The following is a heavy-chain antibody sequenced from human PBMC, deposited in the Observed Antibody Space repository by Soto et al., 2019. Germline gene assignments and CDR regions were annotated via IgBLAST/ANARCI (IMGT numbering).Heavy chain of an antibody. V-gene: IGHV1-8*01. Sequence: QVQLVQSGAEVKKPGASVRVSCKASGYTFTSYDINWVRQATGQGLEWMGWMNPNSGNTGYAQKVQGSVTMTRHTSRSPASMELSSLRSEDTAVYYCAREGTIRGDDYWGQGTLVTVSS. D-gene: IGHD2-2*02. CDR2: MNPNSGNT. J-gene: IGHJ4*02. CDR1: GYTFTSYD. CDR3: AREGTIRGDDY.